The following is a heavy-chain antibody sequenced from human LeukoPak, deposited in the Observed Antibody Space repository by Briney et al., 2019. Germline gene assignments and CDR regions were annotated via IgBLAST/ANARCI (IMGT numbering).Heavy chain of an antibody. D-gene: IGHD2-15*01. V-gene: IGHV3-30*04. CDR1: GFTFSSYS. CDR3: ARDRVAMANWFDS. J-gene: IGHJ5*01. Sequence: PGGSLSLSCTASGFTFSSYSMHWVRQAPGKGLEWVAVISYDGSNNYYADPVKRRFTISRENSKNTLFLQRNRLRAEDTAVYYCARDRVAMANWFDSWGQGTLVTVSS. CDR2: ISYDGSNN.